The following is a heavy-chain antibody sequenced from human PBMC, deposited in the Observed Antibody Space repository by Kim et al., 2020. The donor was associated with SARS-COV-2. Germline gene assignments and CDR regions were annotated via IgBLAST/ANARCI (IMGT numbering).Heavy chain of an antibody. D-gene: IGHD2-15*01. J-gene: IGHJ4*02. V-gene: IGHV4-34*01. Sequence: TNYNPSLESRVTISVDTSKNQFSLKLSSVTAADTAVYYCARRHVVYYFDYWGQGTLVTVSS. CDR3: ARRHVVYYFDY. CDR2: T.